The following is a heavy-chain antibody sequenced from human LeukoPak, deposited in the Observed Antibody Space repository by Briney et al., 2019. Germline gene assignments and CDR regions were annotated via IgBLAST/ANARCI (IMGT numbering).Heavy chain of an antibody. CDR2: ISGSGGST. CDR3: AEAADGYNYRNWFDP. V-gene: IGHV3-23*01. J-gene: IGHJ5*02. Sequence: GGSLRLSCAASGFTFSSYAMSWVRQAPGKGLEWVSAISGSGGSTYYADSVKGRFTISRDNSKNTLYLQMNSLRAEDTAVYYCAEAADGYNYRNWFDPWGQGTLVTVSS. D-gene: IGHD5-24*01. CDR1: GFTFSSYA.